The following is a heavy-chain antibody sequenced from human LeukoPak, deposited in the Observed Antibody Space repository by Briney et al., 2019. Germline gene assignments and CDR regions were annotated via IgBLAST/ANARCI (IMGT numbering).Heavy chain of an antibody. V-gene: IGHV1-8*01. CDR3: ARGLGTYDSSELTWPMISF. CDR1: GYTFTSYE. CDR2: MNPDSGDT. Sequence: APVKVSCKASGYTFTSYEINWVRQATGHGLEWMGWMNPDSGDTAYAQKFQGRITMTRSTSITTAYMELSSLRSEDTAVYYCARGLGTYDSSELTWPMISFWGQGTQVTVSS. D-gene: IGHD3-22*01. J-gene: IGHJ4*02.